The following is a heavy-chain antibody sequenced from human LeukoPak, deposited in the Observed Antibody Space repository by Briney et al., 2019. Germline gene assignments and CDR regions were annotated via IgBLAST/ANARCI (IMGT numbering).Heavy chain of an antibody. CDR3: VCGQPNQWLRGV. V-gene: IGHV3-23*01. J-gene: IGHJ6*04. D-gene: IGHD6-19*01. CDR2: INGSGGST. CDR1: GFTFSTYA. Sequence: GGSLRLSCVASGFTFSTYAMSWVRQAPGKGLEWVSDINGSGGSTHYADSVKGRFTISRDNAKNTLYLQMNSLRVEDTAVYYCVCGQPNQWLRGVWGKGTTVTVSS.